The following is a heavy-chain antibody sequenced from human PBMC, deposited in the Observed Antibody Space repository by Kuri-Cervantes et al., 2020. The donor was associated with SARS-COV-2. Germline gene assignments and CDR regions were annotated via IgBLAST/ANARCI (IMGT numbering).Heavy chain of an antibody. Sequence: SETLSLTCTVSGGSISSYYWSWIRQPPGKGLEWIGYIYYSGSTNYNPSLKSRVTISVDTSKNQSSLKLSSVTAADTAVYYCAWRGSTGALDYWGQGTLVTVSS. CDR1: GGSISSYY. CDR2: IYYSGST. V-gene: IGHV4-59*12. D-gene: IGHD5/OR15-5a*01. CDR3: AWRGSTGALDY. J-gene: IGHJ4*02.